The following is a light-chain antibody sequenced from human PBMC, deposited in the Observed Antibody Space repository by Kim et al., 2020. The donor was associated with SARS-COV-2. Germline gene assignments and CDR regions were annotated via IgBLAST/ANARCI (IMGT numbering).Light chain of an antibody. CDR1: QSVSSSY. Sequence: EIVLTQSPGTLSLSPGERATLSCRASQSVSSSYLAWYQQKPGQAPRLLIYAASTWATGIPDRFSGSGSGTDFTLTISRLEPEDFAVYYWQQYGSAPWTFGQGTKVDIK. J-gene: IGKJ1*01. CDR3: QQYGSAPWT. V-gene: IGKV3-20*01. CDR2: AAS.